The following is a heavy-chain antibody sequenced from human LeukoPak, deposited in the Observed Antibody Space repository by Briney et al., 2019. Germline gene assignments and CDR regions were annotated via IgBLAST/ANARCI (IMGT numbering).Heavy chain of an antibody. D-gene: IGHD6-19*01. V-gene: IGHV3-74*01. CDR3: SGAQSGRSDYFDY. Sequence: GGSLRLSCAASGFTFSSYWMHWVRQAPGKGLVWVSRINSYGSSTSYADSVKGRFTIPRDNAKNTLYLQMKSLRAEDTAVYYCSGAQSGRSDYFDYWGQGTLVTVSS. CDR2: INSYGSST. J-gene: IGHJ4*02. CDR1: GFTFSSYW.